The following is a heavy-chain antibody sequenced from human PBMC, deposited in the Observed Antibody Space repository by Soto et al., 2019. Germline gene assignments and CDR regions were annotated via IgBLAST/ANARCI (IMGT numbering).Heavy chain of an antibody. V-gene: IGHV3-21*01. Sequence: GGSLRLSCAASGFTFSSYSMNWVRQAPGKGLEWVSSISSSSSYIYYADSVKGRFTISRDNAKNSLYLQMNRLRAEDTAVYYCASEKTYYYDSSGSTEGYWGQGTLVTVSS. CDR3: ASEKTYYYDSSGSTEGY. J-gene: IGHJ4*02. D-gene: IGHD3-22*01. CDR2: ISSSSSYI. CDR1: GFTFSSYS.